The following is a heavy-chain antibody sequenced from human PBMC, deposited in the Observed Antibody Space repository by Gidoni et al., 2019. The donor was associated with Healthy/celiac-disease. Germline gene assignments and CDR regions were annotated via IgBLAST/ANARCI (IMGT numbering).Heavy chain of an antibody. CDR3: ARGLSYSSSWYGVGY. CDR2: INHSGST. V-gene: IGHV4-34*01. D-gene: IGHD6-13*01. J-gene: IGHJ4*02. CDR1: GGSFSGYY. Sequence: QVQLQQWGAGPLKPSETLSLTCAVYGGSFSGYYWSWIRQPPGKGLEWIGEINHSGSTNYNPSLKSRVTISVDTSKNQFSLKLSSVTAADTAVYYCARGLSYSSSWYGVGYWGQGTLVTVSS.